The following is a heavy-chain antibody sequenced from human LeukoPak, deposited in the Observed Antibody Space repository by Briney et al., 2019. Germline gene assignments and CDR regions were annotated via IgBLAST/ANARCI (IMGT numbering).Heavy chain of an antibody. CDR2: INPNSGGT. Sequence: ASVKVSCKASGYTFTGYYMHWVRQAPGQGLEWMGWINPNSGGTNYAQKFQGRVTMTRDTSISTAYMELSRLRSDDTAVYYCARDEPTTVGGADYWGQGTLVTVSS. V-gene: IGHV1-2*02. CDR1: GYTFTGYY. D-gene: IGHD3-10*02. CDR3: ARDEPTTVGGADY. J-gene: IGHJ4*02.